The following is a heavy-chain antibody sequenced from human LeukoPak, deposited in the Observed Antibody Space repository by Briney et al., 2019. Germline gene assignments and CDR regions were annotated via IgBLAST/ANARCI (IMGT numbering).Heavy chain of an antibody. D-gene: IGHD3-22*01. J-gene: IGHJ4*02. CDR2: IKQDGSEK. Sequence: GGSLRLSCAASGLTFSNYWMDWVRQAPGKGLEWVANIKQDGSEKNYVDSVKGRFIISRDNAKNSLYLQMNTLRSEDTAVYYCARSFQWFNTLASAYFDYWGQGTLVTVSS. CDR3: ARSFQWFNTLASAYFDY. V-gene: IGHV3-7*03. CDR1: GLTFSNYW.